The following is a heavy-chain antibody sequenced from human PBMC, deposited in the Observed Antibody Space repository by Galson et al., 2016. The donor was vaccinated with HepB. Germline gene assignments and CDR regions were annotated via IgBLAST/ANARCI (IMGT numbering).Heavy chain of an antibody. J-gene: IGHJ6*03. CDR2: FYHSGST. V-gene: IGHV4-59*01. D-gene: IGHD3-3*01. CDR3: ARSLPHYFSYFYYMDV. Sequence: TLSLTCTVSGGSMSSYYWSWIRQPPGKGLEWIGYFYHSGSTKYNPSLKSRVTMSEESSKNQFSLKLKSVTAAGTAVYYCARSLPHYFSYFYYMDVWGKGTTFTVSS. CDR1: GGSMSSYY.